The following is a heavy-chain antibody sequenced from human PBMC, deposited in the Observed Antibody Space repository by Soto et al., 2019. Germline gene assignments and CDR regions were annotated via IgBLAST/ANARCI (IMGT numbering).Heavy chain of an antibody. Sequence: SETLSLTCTVSGGSIISYYWSWIRQPPGKGLEWIGYIYYSGSTNYNPSLKSRVTISVDTSKNQFSLKLSSVTAADTAVYYCARWPTMIVVGNRDAFDIWGQATMVTVSS. CDR3: ARWPTMIVVGNRDAFDI. J-gene: IGHJ3*02. CDR2: IYYSGST. CDR1: GGSIISYY. D-gene: IGHD3-22*01. V-gene: IGHV4-59*01.